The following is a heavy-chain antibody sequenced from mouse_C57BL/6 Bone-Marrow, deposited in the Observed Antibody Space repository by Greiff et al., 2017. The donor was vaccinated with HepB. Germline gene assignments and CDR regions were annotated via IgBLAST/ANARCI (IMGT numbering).Heavy chain of an antibody. V-gene: IGHV1-63*01. Sequence: QVQLQQSGAELVRPGTSVKMSCKASGYTFTNYWIGWAKQRPGHGLEWIGDIYPGGGYTNYNEKFKGKATLTADKSSSTAYMQFTSLTSEDSAIYYCAGERDRPYCGNLGDFDYWGQGTTLTVSS. CDR2: IYPGGGYT. CDR1: GYTFTNYW. CDR3: AGERDRPYCGNLGDFDY. D-gene: IGHD2-10*01. J-gene: IGHJ2*01.